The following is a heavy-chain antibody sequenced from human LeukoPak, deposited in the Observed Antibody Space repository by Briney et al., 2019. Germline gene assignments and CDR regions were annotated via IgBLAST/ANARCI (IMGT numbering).Heavy chain of an antibody. V-gene: IGHV1-18*01. D-gene: IGHD2-21*01. Sequence: GASVKISCKTSGYIFTSYGISWVRQAPGQGLEWMGWISGKKGDTKYAQKFQGRVTMTTDTSTNTAYVELRSLRSDDTAMYYCARDWPLVIVGYWGQGTLVTVSS. J-gene: IGHJ4*02. CDR3: ARDWPLVIVGY. CDR2: ISGKKGDT. CDR1: GYIFTSYG.